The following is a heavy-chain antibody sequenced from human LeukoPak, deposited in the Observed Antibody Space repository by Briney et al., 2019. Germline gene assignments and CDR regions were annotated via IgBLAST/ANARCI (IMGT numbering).Heavy chain of an antibody. CDR2: ISSSSSYI. Sequence: GGSLRLSCAASGFTFSSYSMNWVRQAPGKGLEWVSSISSSSSYIYYADSVKGRFTISRDNAKNSLYLQMNSLRAEDTAVYYCAKGGYEYDSSGHNYFDYWGQGTLVTVSS. D-gene: IGHD3-22*01. CDR1: GFTFSSYS. V-gene: IGHV3-21*01. CDR3: AKGGYEYDSSGHNYFDY. J-gene: IGHJ4*02.